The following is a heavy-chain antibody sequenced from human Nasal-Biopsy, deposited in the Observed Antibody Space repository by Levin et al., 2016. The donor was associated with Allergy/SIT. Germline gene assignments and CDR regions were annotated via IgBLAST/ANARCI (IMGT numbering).Heavy chain of an antibody. CDR3: AMGLVVTSIGYDAFHI. D-gene: IGHD2-21*02. V-gene: IGHV1-18*04. CDR2: ISTYKRNT. Sequence: ASVKVSCKTSGYTFTSHGISWVRQAPGQGLEWMGWISTYKRNTRYAQKFQGRVTITAEESTNTVDMDLTSLRSEDTAVYFCAMGLVVTSIGYDAFHIWGQGTMVTVSS. J-gene: IGHJ3*02. CDR1: GYTFTSHG.